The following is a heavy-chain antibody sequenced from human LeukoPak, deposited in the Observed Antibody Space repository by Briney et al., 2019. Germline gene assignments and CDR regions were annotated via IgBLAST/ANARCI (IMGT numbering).Heavy chain of an antibody. D-gene: IGHD3-10*01. J-gene: IGHJ6*02. V-gene: IGHV3-21*01. CDR3: ARDLVSSGSYYNAAEGMDV. Sequence: ASGFTFSSXSXXXVRXAPGKGXXGXXSISSXSSYIYYADSVKGGFTISRDNAKNSLYLQMNSLRAEDTAVYYCARDLVSSGSYYNAAEGMDVWGQGTTVTVSS. CDR2: ISSXSSYI. CDR1: GFTFSSXS.